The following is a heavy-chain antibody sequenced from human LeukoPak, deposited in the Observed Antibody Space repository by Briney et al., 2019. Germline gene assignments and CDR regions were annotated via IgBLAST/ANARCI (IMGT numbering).Heavy chain of an antibody. J-gene: IGHJ4*02. Sequence: SETLSLTCAVYGGSFSGYYWSWIRQPPGKGLEWIGEINHSGSTNYNPSLKSRVTISVDTSKNQFSLKLSSVTAADTAVYYCARLRRITIFGVVQGAFDYWGQGTLVTVSS. CDR2: INHSGST. CDR1: GGSFSGYY. CDR3: ARLRRITIFGVVQGAFDY. V-gene: IGHV4-34*01. D-gene: IGHD3-3*01.